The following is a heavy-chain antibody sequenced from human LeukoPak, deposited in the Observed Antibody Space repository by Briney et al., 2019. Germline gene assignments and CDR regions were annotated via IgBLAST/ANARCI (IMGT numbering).Heavy chain of an antibody. Sequence: SGTLSLTCAVSGGSISSSNWWSWVRQPPGKGLEWIGEIYHSGSTNYNPSLKSRVTISVDKSKNQFSLKLSSVTAADTAVYYCARDNEDYDSSGYYYVAYWGQGTLVTVSS. CDR3: ARDNEDYDSSGYYYVAY. CDR1: GGSISSSNW. V-gene: IGHV4-4*02. D-gene: IGHD3-22*01. J-gene: IGHJ4*02. CDR2: IYHSGST.